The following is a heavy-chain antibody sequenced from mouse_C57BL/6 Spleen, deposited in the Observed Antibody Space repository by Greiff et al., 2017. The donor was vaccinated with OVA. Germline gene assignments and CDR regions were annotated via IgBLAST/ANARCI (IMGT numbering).Heavy chain of an antibody. Sequence: QVQLKQSGSELRSPGSSVKLSCKDFDSEVFPIAYMSWVRQKPGHGFEWIGGILPSIGRTIYGEKFEDKATLVADTLSNTAYLELTSLTSEDSAIYYCASITTVGASYCYFDVWGTGTTVTVSA. CDR1: DSEVFPIAY. J-gene: IGHJ1*03. CDR2: ILPSIGRT. V-gene: IGHV15-2*01. CDR3: ASITTVGASYCYFDV. D-gene: IGHD1-1*01.